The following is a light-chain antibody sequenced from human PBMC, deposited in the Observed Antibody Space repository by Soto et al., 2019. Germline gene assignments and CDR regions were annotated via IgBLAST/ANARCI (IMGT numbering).Light chain of an antibody. CDR3: QQYTSYS. J-gene: IGKJ1*01. CDR2: HAS. Sequence: DIQMTQSPSTLPASVGDRVTITCRASQSISNWLAWYPQKPGTAPKVLIYHASNLQSGVPSRFSGSGSGTEFTLTISSLQPDAFATYYCQQYTSYSFGQGTKVDIK. V-gene: IGKV1-5*01. CDR1: QSISNW.